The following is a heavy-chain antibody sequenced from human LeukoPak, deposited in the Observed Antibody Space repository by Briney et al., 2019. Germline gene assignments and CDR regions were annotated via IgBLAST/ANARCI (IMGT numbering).Heavy chain of an antibody. CDR1: GGSISSYY. CDR2: IYYSGST. J-gene: IGHJ4*02. V-gene: IGHV4-59*01. D-gene: IGHD4-23*01. Sequence: PSETLSLTCTVSGGSISSYYWSWFRQPPGKGLDWIGYIYYSGSTNYNPSLKSRVTISVDTSKNQFSLKLSSVTAADTAVYYCARDFNVYGGNRFDYWGQGTLVTVSS. CDR3: ARDFNVYGGNRFDY.